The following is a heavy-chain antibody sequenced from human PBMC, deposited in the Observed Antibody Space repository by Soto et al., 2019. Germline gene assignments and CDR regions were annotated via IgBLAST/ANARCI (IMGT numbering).Heavy chain of an antibody. CDR1: GFTFSGYV. D-gene: IGHD3-9*01. CDR2: ISGGAT. J-gene: IGHJ4*02. V-gene: IGHV3-23*01. CDR3: AKGEYFDYVLSFDS. Sequence: GGSLRLSCSASGFTFSGYVMNWVRQAPGKGLEWVSFISGGATYYADSVKGRFTISRDNSKNTLYLQMNSLRAEDTAVYYCAKGEYFDYVLSFDSWGQGTLVTVSS.